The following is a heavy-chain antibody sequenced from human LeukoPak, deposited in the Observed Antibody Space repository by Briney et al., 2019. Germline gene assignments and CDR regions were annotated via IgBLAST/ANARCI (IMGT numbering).Heavy chain of an antibody. V-gene: IGHV3-30*02. CDR3: AREGYSSDYDALDI. D-gene: IGHD6-19*01. CDR1: GFTFNNYG. CDR2: IRFDGSNR. Sequence: GGSLRLSCAMSGFTFNNYGMHWVRQAPGKGLEWVAFIRFDGSNRYYAASVKGRFTISRDNAKNSLYLQMNSLRAEDTAVYYCAREGYSSDYDALDIWGQGTMVTVSS. J-gene: IGHJ3*02.